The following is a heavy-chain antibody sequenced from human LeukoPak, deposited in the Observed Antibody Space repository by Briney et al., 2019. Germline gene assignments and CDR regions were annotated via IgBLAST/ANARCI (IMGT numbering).Heavy chain of an antibody. V-gene: IGHV3-64*01. CDR2: ISSNGGST. CDR3: ARDGYSYGFNAFDI. CDR1: GLTFSSYA. Sequence: PGRSLRLSCAASGLTFSSYAMHWVRQPPGKGLEYVSAISSNGGSTYYANSVKGRFTISRDNSKNTLYLQMNSVRAEDTAVYYCARDGYSYGFNAFDIWGQGRMVTVSS. D-gene: IGHD5-18*01. J-gene: IGHJ3*02.